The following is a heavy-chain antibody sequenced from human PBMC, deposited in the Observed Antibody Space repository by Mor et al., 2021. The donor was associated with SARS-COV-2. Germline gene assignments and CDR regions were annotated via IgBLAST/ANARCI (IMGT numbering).Heavy chain of an antibody. J-gene: IGHJ6*02. CDR2: MFQSGST. Sequence: SMFQSGSTFYNPSLKSRVTISLDTSKNQFSLRLSSVTAADTAVYYCGSFCSSSSCRLGMDVWGQGTT. V-gene: IGHV4-38-2*01. CDR3: GSFCSSSSCRLGMDV. D-gene: IGHD2-2*01.